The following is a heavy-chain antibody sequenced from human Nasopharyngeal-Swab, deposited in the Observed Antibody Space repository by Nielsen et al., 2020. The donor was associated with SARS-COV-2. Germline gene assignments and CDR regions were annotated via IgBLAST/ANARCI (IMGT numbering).Heavy chain of an antibody. D-gene: IGHD3-22*01. CDR2: IYYSGST. V-gene: IGHV4-59*08. J-gene: IGHJ1*01. Sequence: SETLSLNWTVAGGTDRSYYWSWIRQPPGKGLEWIGYIYYSGSTNYNPSLKSRVTISVDPSKNQFSLKLSSVTAADTAVYYCARLGDSSGYYYPEYFQHWGQGTLVTVSS. CDR1: GGTDRSYY. CDR3: ARLGDSSGYYYPEYFQH.